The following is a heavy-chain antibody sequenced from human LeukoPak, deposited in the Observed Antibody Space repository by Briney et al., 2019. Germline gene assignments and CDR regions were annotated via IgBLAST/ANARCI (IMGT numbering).Heavy chain of an antibody. Sequence: GGSLRLSCAASGFTFGSYSMNWARQAPGKGLEWVSSISSSSSYIYYADSVKGRFTISRDNAKNSLYLQMNSLRAEDTAVYYCARVTADAFDIWGQGTMVTVSS. J-gene: IGHJ3*02. V-gene: IGHV3-21*01. CDR2: ISSSSSYI. D-gene: IGHD5-18*01. CDR3: ARVTADAFDI. CDR1: GFTFGSYS.